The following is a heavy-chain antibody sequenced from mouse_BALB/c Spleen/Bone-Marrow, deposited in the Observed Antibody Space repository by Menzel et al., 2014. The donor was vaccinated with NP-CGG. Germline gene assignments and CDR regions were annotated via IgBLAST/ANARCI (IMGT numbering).Heavy chain of an antibody. CDR2: ISTYSGNT. J-gene: IGHJ4*01. CDR3: AKSGFDHYYAMDY. Sequence: QVQLQQSGPDLVRPADSVKISCKGSGYTFTDYAMHWVKQSHAKSLEWIGVISTYSGNTNYNQKFKGKATMTVDKSSSTAYMELAMLTSENSAFYYCAKSGFDHYYAMDYWGQGTSVTVSS. V-gene: IGHV1S137*01. D-gene: IGHD1-3*01. CDR1: GYTFTDYA.